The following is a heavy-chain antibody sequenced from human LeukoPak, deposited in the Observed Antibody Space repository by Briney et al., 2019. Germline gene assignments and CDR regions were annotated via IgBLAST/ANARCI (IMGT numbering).Heavy chain of an antibody. V-gene: IGHV3-74*01. Sequence: AGGSLRLSCAASGFTFSNYWMYWARQPPGTGLVWVSRINSDATSTSYADSVKGRFTISRDNAKNTLYLQINSLRAEDTAVYYCSREYYDNSGYRFDYWGQGTLVTVSS. D-gene: IGHD3-22*01. J-gene: IGHJ4*02. CDR2: INSDATST. CDR3: SREYYDNSGYRFDY. CDR1: GFTFSNYW.